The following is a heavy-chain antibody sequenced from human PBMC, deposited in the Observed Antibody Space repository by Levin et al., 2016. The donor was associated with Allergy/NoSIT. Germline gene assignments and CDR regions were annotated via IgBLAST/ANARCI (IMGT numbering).Heavy chain of an antibody. J-gene: IGHJ4*02. CDR3: ARGFAYYFDSTGYYPFDY. Sequence: GSLRLSCTVSGASITNYYWSWIRQPPGKGLEWIGYMYYSGSTGYNPSLKSRVTISLDTSKNQLSLRLNSVIAADTAVYYCARGFAYYFDSTGYYPFDYWGRGTLVTVSS. CDR2: MYYSGST. D-gene: IGHD3-9*01. CDR1: GASITNYY. V-gene: IGHV4-59*01.